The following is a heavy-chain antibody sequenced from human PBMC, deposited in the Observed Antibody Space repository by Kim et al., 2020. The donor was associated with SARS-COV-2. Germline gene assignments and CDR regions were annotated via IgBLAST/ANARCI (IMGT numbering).Heavy chain of an antibody. D-gene: IGHD3-10*01. V-gene: IGHV4-4*02. Sequence: NYDPAPKRRVTISVDKSKNQFSRKRSSVTAAETAVYYCGRLLWFGESWFDPWGQGTLVTVSS. CDR3: GRLLWFGESWFDP. J-gene: IGHJ5*02.